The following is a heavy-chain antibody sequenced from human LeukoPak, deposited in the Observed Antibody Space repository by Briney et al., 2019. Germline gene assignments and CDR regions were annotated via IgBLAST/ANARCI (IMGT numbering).Heavy chain of an antibody. V-gene: IGHV3-21*01. CDR3: ARDSTAAGTPLY. D-gene: IGHD6-13*01. CDR1: GFTFSSYS. Sequence: GGSLRLSCAASGFTFSSYSMNWVRQAPGKGLEWVSSISSSSSYIYYADSVKGRFTISRDNAKNSLYLQMNSLRAEDTAVYYCARDSTAAGTPLYRGQGTLVTVSS. J-gene: IGHJ4*02. CDR2: ISSSSSYI.